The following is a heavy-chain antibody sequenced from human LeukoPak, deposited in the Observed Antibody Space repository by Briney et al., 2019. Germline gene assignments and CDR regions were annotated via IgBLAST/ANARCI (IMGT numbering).Heavy chain of an antibody. CDR2: IYYSGST. CDR1: VGSISSYY. V-gene: IGHV4-59*08. J-gene: IGHJ4*02. Sequence: SETLSLTCTDSVGSISSYYWSWIRQPPGKGLEWIGYIYYSGSTNYNPSLKSRVTISVDTSKNQFSLKLSSVTAADTAVYYCARHGNYYDSSGYFYFDYWGQGTLVTVSS. CDR3: ARHGNYYDSSGYFYFDY. D-gene: IGHD3-22*01.